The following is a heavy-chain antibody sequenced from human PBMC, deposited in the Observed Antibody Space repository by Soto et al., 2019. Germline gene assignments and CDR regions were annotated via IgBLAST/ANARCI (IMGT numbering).Heavy chain of an antibody. CDR1: GGSISSGGYF. V-gene: IGHV4-31*03. CDR2: IYYSGTT. CDR3: VRESYGGYDRYYFDY. Sequence: ASETLSLTCTVSGGSISSGGYFWTWIRQHPGKGLEWIGYIYYSGTTYYNPSLKSRITISVDTSKNQFSLKLNSVTAADTAFYYCVRESYGGYDRYYFDYWGQGTLVTVSS. J-gene: IGHJ4*02. D-gene: IGHD5-12*01.